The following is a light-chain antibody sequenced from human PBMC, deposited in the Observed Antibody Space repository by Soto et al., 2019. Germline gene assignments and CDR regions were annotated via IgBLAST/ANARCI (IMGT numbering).Light chain of an antibody. CDR1: SGHSNYA. J-gene: IGLJ7*01. Sequence: QLVLTQSPSASASLGASVKLTCTLSSGHSNYAIAWHQQQPEKGPRYLMKVNSGGSHIKGDGIPDPFSGSSSGAERYLFISSLQSEDEADYYCQTWGTGSAIVVFGGGTQLTVL. V-gene: IGLV4-69*01. CDR3: QTWGTGSAIVV. CDR2: VNSGGSH.